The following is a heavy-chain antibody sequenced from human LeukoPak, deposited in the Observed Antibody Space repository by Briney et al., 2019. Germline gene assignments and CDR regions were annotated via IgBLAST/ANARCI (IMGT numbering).Heavy chain of an antibody. V-gene: IGHV3-30*02. J-gene: IGHJ4*02. CDR1: GFTLRTYG. CDR3: AKDISSSWYGDYFDY. CDR2: IRFDGSKK. Sequence: GGSLRLSCAASGFTLRTYGMHWVRQAPGKGLEWVAFIRFDGSKKEYVESVKGRFTISRDNSKNTLYLQMNSLRGADTAVYYCAKDISSSWYGDYFDYWGQGTLVTVSS. D-gene: IGHD6-13*01.